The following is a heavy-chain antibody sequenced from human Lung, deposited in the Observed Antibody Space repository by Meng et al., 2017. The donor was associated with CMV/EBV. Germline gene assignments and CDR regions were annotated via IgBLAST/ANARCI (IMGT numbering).Heavy chain of an antibody. CDR2: IYTSGTT. Sequence: QVQLKESGPGRVKPSETLSLTCTVSGGSISSYYWSWIRQSAGKGLEWIGRIYTSGTTIYNPSLKSRLTLSLDTSKNQFSLKLNSVTAADTAVYYCARAEADTGNFDYWGQGTLVTVSS. J-gene: IGHJ4*02. CDR1: GGSISSYY. V-gene: IGHV4-4*07. D-gene: IGHD6-19*01. CDR3: ARAEADTGNFDY.